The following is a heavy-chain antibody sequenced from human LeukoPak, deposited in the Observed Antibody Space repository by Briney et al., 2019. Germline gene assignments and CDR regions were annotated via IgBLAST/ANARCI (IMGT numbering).Heavy chain of an antibody. CDR1: GFSLTNSRVG. CDR3: AHLTTIFGVVSFFDY. Sequence: SGPTLVKPTQTLTLTCTFSGFSLTNSRVGVGWIRQPPGKALEWLAFIFWDGDKRYNPSLKTRVTIPTDTSHNEVVLRVTNVDPADTGTYYCAHLTTIFGVVSFFDYWGQGSLVSVSS. D-gene: IGHD3-3*01. J-gene: IGHJ4*01. CDR2: IFWDGDK. V-gene: IGHV2-5*02.